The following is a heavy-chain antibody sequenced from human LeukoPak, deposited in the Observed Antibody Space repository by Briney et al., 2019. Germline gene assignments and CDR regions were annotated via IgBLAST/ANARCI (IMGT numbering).Heavy chain of an antibody. CDR1: GFRFSSYV. Sequence: GASLRLSCAASGFRFSSYVMSCVRQAPGKGLEYVSSIDGSDGASYYADSVKGRFTISRDNSKNTLFLQMNSLRVEDTAVYYCARVDSGNYDYWGQGTLLTVSS. CDR2: IDGSDGAS. V-gene: IGHV3-23*01. D-gene: IGHD1-26*01. J-gene: IGHJ4*02. CDR3: ARVDSGNYDY.